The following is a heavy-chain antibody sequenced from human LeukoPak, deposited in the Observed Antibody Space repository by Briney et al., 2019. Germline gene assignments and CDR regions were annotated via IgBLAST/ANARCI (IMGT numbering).Heavy chain of an antibody. D-gene: IGHD3-3*01. Sequence: GGSLRLSCAASGFTFSSYAMSWVRQAPGKGLEWVSAISGSGGSTYYADSVKGRSTISRDNPKNTLYLQMNSLRAEDTAVYYCAKFGRITIFGVVDYWGQGTLVTVSS. CDR2: ISGSGGST. J-gene: IGHJ4*02. CDR1: GFTFSSYA. V-gene: IGHV3-23*01. CDR3: AKFGRITIFGVVDY.